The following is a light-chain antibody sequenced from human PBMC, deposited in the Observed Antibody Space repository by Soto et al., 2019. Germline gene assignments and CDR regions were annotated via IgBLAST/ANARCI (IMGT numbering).Light chain of an antibody. CDR1: QSVSSSY. CDR2: GAS. CDR3: QQYGSSPPT. Sequence: EIVLTQSPGTLSLSPVERATLSCISSQSVSSSYLAWYQQKPGQAPRLLIYGASSRATGIPDRFSGSGSGTDFTLTISRLEPEDFAVYYCQQYGSSPPTFGQGTKVDIK. V-gene: IGKV3-20*01. J-gene: IGKJ1*01.